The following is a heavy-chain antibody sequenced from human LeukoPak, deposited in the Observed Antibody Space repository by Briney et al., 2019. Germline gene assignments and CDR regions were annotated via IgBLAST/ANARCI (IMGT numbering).Heavy chain of an antibody. CDR1: GGSIRGFY. CDR3: AREMNYYDSTGYYLHYFEY. Sequence: SETLSLTRTVSGGSIRGFYWSWLRQAPGKGLEWIGYVHDSGSTDYNPSLKRRVTMSVDTSKNQISLKLTSVTAADTAVYYCAREMNYYDSTGYYLHYFEYWGQGTLVSVSS. CDR2: VHDSGST. J-gene: IGHJ4*02. D-gene: IGHD3-22*01. V-gene: IGHV4-59*01.